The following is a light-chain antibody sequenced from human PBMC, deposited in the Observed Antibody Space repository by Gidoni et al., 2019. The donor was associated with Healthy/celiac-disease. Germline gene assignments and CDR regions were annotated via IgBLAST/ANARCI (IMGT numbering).Light chain of an antibody. Sequence: SYELTQPPSVSVSPGLTASITCSGDKLGDKYACWYQQKPGQSTVLVIYQDSKRPSGIPERFSGSNSGNTATLTISGTQAMDEADYYCQAWDSSTVVFGGGTKLTVL. V-gene: IGLV3-1*01. CDR3: QAWDSSTVV. CDR1: KLGDKY. CDR2: QDS. J-gene: IGLJ2*01.